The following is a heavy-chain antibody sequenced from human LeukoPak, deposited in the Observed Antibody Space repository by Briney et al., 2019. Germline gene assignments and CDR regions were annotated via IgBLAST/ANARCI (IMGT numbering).Heavy chain of an antibody. CDR2: ISRSTNYT. CDR1: GFTFSSYY. Sequence: GGSLRLSCAASGFTFSSYYMNWVRRAPGKGLERVSSISRSTNYTYYAASVKGRFTISRDNAKNSLYLQMTSLTAEDTAVYYCAKDRPRVIAVAGIFDYWGQGTLVTVSS. J-gene: IGHJ4*02. V-gene: IGHV3-21*01. D-gene: IGHD6-19*01. CDR3: AKDRPRVIAVAGIFDY.